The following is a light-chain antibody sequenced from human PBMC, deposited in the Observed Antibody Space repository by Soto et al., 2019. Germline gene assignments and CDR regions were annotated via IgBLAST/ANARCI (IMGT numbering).Light chain of an antibody. V-gene: IGLV2-14*01. J-gene: IGLJ1*01. CDR3: SSYTSSSTPYV. Sequence: QSALTQPASVSGSPGQSITISCTGTSSDVGGYNYVSWYQHHPGKAPKLIIYEVSNRPSGVPNRFSGSKSRNTASLTISGFQAEDEADYYCSSYTSSSTPYVFGPGTKLTVL. CDR2: EVS. CDR1: SSDVGGYNY.